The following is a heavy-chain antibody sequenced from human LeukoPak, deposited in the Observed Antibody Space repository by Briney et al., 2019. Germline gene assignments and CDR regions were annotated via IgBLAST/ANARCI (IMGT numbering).Heavy chain of an antibody. CDR3: ARSYSNRNWFDP. J-gene: IGHJ5*02. CDR2: INPSGGNT. Sequence: GASVKVSCKASGYTFTSYYMHWVRQAPGQGLEWMGIINPSGGNTGYAQKFQGRVTFTRNTSIGTAYMELSSLRSEDTAVYYCARSYSNRNWFDPWGQGTLVTVSS. D-gene: IGHD6-13*01. CDR1: GYTFTSYY. V-gene: IGHV1-46*01.